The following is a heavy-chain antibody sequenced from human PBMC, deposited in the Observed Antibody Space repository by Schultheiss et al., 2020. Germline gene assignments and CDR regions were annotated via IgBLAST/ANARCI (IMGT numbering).Heavy chain of an antibody. CDR2: INHSGST. V-gene: IGHV4-39*01. CDR3: ARRPAYDSSGYYGNNFDAFDI. Sequence: SETLSLTCTVSGGSISSSSYYWGWIRQPPGKGLEWIGEINHSGSTNYNPSLKSRVTISVDTSKNQFSLKLSSVTAADTAVYYCARRPAYDSSGYYGNNFDAFDIWGQGTMVTVSS. J-gene: IGHJ3*02. D-gene: IGHD3-22*01. CDR1: GGSISSSSYY.